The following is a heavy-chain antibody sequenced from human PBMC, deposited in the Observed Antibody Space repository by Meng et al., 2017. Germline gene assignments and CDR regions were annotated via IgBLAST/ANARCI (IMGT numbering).Heavy chain of an antibody. CDR2: TYYRSKWYN. CDR3: ARGVVYAISYFDY. V-gene: IGHV6-1*01. D-gene: IGHD2-8*02. Sequence: PGLENHSQTPSLTCTISGDSVSRNSAAWNWIRQSPSRGLEWLGRTYYRSKWYNDYAVSVKSRITINPDTSKNQFSLQLNSVTPEDTAVYYCARGVVYAISYFDYWGQGTLVTVSS. J-gene: IGHJ4*02. CDR1: GDSVSRNSAA.